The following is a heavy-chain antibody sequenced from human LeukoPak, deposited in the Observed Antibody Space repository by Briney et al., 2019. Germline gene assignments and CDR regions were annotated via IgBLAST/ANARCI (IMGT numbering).Heavy chain of an antibody. CDR3: GRRSPVTDFDY. D-gene: IGHD4-17*01. CDR1: GASISNYY. J-gene: IGHJ4*02. CDR2: IHTSGAS. Sequence: SSETLSLTCTVSGASISNYYWSWIRQTPEKGLEWMGHIHTSGASRYYPSLESRLTLSIDTSRNHLSLKLTSLTAADTAVYYCGRRSPVTDFDYWGQGTLVTVSS. V-gene: IGHV4-4*09.